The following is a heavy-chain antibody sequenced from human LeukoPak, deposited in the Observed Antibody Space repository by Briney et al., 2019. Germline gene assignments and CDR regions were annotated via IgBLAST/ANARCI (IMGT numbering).Heavy chain of an antibody. CDR2: IDWDDDK. Sequence: SGPTLVNPTQTLTLTCTFSGFSLSTSGMCVSWIRQPPGKALEWLARIDWDDDKYYSTSLKTRLTISKDTSKNQVVLTMTNMGPVDTATYYCAREPLDTAMVKFGYDYWGQGTLVTVSS. CDR1: GFSLSTSGMC. V-gene: IGHV2-70*11. CDR3: AREPLDTAMVKFGYDY. D-gene: IGHD5-18*01. J-gene: IGHJ4*02.